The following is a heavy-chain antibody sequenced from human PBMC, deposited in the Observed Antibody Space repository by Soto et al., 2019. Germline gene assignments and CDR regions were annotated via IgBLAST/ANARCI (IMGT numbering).Heavy chain of an antibody. Sequence: EVQLVESGGGLVQPGGSLRLSCAASGFTFSDHYMDWVRQAPGKGLEWVGRTRNKANSYTTEYAASVKGRFTISRDDSKNSLYLQMNSLKTEDTAVYYCAREQRITMVRGAIWRYFDYWGQGTLVTVSS. V-gene: IGHV3-72*01. J-gene: IGHJ4*02. CDR1: GFTFSDHY. CDR2: TRNKANSYTT. CDR3: AREQRITMVRGAIWRYFDY. D-gene: IGHD3-10*01.